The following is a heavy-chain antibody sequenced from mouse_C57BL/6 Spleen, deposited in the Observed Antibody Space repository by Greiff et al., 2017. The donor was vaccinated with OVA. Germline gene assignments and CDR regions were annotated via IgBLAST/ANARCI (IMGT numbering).Heavy chain of an antibody. CDR2: IWRGGST. V-gene: IGHV2-5*01. J-gene: IGHJ4*01. D-gene: IGHD2-4*01. CDR1: GFSLTSYG. Sequence: VQLKESGPGLVQPSQSLSITCTVSGFSLTSYGVHWVRQSPGKGLEWLGVIWRGGSTDYNAAFMSRLSITKDNSKSQVFFKMNSLQADDTAIYYCAKKGDDYDDGDAMDYWGQGTSVTVSS. CDR3: AKKGDDYDDGDAMDY.